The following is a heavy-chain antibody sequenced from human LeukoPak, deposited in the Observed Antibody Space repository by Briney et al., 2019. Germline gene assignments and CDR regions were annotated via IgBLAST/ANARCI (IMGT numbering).Heavy chain of an antibody. Sequence: ALRLSCAASGFTFRNYGMHWVRQVPGKGLEWLGVVTYDGSKAFYADSVKGRLTISRDNSKNTLYLQMNTLRVEDRAVYYCAKDQSTNRAYYYYGMDVWGQGTTVTVSS. D-gene: IGHD2-2*01. CDR2: VTYDGSKA. CDR1: GFTFRNYG. CDR3: AKDQSTNRAYYYYGMDV. V-gene: IGHV3-30*18. J-gene: IGHJ6*02.